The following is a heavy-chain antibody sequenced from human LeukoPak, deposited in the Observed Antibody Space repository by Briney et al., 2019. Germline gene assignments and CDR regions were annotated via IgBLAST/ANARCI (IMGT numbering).Heavy chain of an antibody. J-gene: IGHJ4*02. CDR3: AGGTLYVDIVATRGGIFDY. Sequence: NPSETLSLTCSVSGDSISYFYWSWIRQAAGKGLEWIGRIYHSGSTYYNPSLKSRVTISVDTSKNQFSLKLSSVTAADTAVYYCAGGTLYVDIVATRGGIFDYWGQGTLVTVSS. CDR1: GDSISYFY. D-gene: IGHD5-12*01. CDR2: IYHSGST. V-gene: IGHV4-4*07.